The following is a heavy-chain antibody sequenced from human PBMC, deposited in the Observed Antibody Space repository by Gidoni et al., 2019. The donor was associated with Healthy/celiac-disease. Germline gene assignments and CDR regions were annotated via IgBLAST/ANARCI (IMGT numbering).Heavy chain of an antibody. CDR2: IYHSGST. CDR1: GGSISSGGYS. J-gene: IGHJ4*02. V-gene: IGHV4-30-2*01. D-gene: IGHD3-3*01. CDR3: ASLRRALYDFWSGYLDY. Sequence: QLQLQESGSGLVKPSQTLSLTCAVSGGSISSGGYSWSWIRQPPGKGLEWIGYIYHSGSTYYNPSLKSRVTISVDRSKNQFSLKLSSVTAADTAVYYCASLRRALYDFWSGYLDYWGQGTLVTVSS.